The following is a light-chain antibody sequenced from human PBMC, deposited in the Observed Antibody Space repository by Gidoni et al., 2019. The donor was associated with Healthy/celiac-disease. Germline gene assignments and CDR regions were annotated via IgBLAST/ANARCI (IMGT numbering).Light chain of an antibody. CDR2: AAA. J-gene: IGKJ3*01. CDR1: QSISSY. V-gene: IGKV1-39*01. Sequence: DIQMTQSPSSLSASVGDRVTITCRASQSISSYLNGYQQKQGKDPNLLIYAAASFQSGVASRFSGSGSATDFTPTISSLQPEDFATYYCQQSYSTTGFTFGPGTKVDIK. CDR3: QQSYSTTGFT.